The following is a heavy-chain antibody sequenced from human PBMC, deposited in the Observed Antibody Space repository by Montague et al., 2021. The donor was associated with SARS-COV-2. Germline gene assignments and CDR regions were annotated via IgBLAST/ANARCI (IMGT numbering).Heavy chain of an antibody. V-gene: IGHV4-39*07. CDR3: ARTSQYCTPTNCYLPNAMDV. Sequence: SETLSLTCTVSGDSISSTDHYWAWMRQPPGKGLEWIGNIWHGGSTYYNPSLKSRVTVSVDTSNNQFSLKLTSVTAADTAVYYCARTSQYCTPTNCYLPNAMDVWGQGTTVTVSS. CDR2: IWHGGST. CDR1: GDSISSTDHY. D-gene: IGHD2-8*01. J-gene: IGHJ6*02.